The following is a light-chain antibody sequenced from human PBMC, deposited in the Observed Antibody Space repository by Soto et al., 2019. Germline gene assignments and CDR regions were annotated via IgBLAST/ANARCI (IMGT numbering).Light chain of an antibody. V-gene: IGKV1-5*03. Sequence: PYTLSGSVVYGVSIICRASQTISSWLAWYQQKPGKAPKLLIYKASTLKSGVPSRFSGSGSGTDFTLTIRGLQSEDFATYYCQHDYSRTWKFGQGTKVEIK. CDR2: KAS. CDR1: QTISSW. J-gene: IGKJ1*01. CDR3: QHDYSRTWK.